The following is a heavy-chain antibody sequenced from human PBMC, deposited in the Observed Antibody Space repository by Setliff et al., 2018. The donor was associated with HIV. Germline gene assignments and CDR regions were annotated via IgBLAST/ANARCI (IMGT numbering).Heavy chain of an antibody. CDR1: GFTFSDYW. Sequence: PGGSLRLSCAASGFTFSDYWMSWVRQAPGKGLEWVANIRQDGNENYYADSVKGRFTISRDNSKNTLYLQMNSLRAEDTAVYNCAKDAGYGDPRGRHMDVWGKGTTVTVSS. V-gene: IGHV3-7*01. CDR3: AKDAGYGDPRGRHMDV. CDR2: IRQDGNEN. D-gene: IGHD4-17*01. J-gene: IGHJ6*03.